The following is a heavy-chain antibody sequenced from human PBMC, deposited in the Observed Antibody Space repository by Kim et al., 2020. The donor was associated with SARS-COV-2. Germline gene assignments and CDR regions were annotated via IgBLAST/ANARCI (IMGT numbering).Heavy chain of an antibody. CDR3: TTGLLVGATIDY. J-gene: IGHJ4*02. CDR1: GFTFSNAW. Sequence: GGSLRLSCAASGFTFSNAWMSWVRQAPGKGLELVGRIKSKTDGGTTDYAAPVKGRFTISRDDSKNTLYLQMNSLKTEDTAVYYCTTGLLVGATIDYWGQGTLVTVSS. CDR2: IKSKTDGGTT. V-gene: IGHV3-15*01. D-gene: IGHD1-26*01.